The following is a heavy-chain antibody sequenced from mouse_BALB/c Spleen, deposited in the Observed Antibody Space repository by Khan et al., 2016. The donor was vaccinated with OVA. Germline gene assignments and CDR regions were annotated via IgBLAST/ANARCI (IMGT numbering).Heavy chain of an antibody. Sequence: EVQGVESGGDLVKPGGSLKLSCAASGFTFSSYSMSWVRQTPDKRLEWVASISSDGDYTYYSDSVKGRFTISRDNGKNTLYLQMSSLKSEDTAMYYCASHLTGSFAYWGQGTLVTVSA. CDR2: ISSDGDYT. V-gene: IGHV5-6*01. CDR3: ASHLTGSFAY. CDR1: GFTFSSYS. J-gene: IGHJ3*01. D-gene: IGHD4-1*01.